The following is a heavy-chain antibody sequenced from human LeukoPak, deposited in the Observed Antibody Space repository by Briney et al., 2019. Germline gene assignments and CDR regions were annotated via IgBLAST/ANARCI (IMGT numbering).Heavy chain of an antibody. V-gene: IGHV3-23*01. CDR1: GFTFSNDA. CDR3: AKGWPVIPGYFDS. J-gene: IGHJ4*02. CDR2: IGDSGLST. Sequence: GGSLRLSCVVSGFTFSNDAMSWVRQAPGKGLQWVSGIGDSGLSTYYADSVKGRFTISRDNSKNTLFLHMNSLRAEDTAIYFCAKGWPVIPGYFDSWGQGTLVAVSS. D-gene: IGHD2/OR15-2a*01.